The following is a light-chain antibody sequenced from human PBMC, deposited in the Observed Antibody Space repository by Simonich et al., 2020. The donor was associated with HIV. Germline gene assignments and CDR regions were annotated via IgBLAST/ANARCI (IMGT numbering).Light chain of an antibody. J-gene: IGLJ1*01. V-gene: IGLV2-14*03. CDR3: SSYTGGSTLYV. CDR1: SSDD. CDR2: DVI. Sequence: QSALTQPASVSGSRGQSITISCTGTSSDDVSCYQQHPGKAPKLIIFDVINRPSGVSYRFSGSKSGNTASLTISGLQTEDEADYHCSSYTGGSTLYVFGPGTKVTVL.